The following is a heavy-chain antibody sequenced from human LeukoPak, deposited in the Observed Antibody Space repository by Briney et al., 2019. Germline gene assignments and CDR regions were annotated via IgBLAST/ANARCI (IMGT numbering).Heavy chain of an antibody. CDR1: GFTFSDYY. Sequence: PGGSLRLSCAASGFTFSDYYMSWIRQAPGKGLEWVSYISSSGSTIYYADSVKGRFTISRDNAKNSLYLQMNSLRAEDTAAYYCARVGLEAAPLSIDYWGQGTLVTVSS. D-gene: IGHD6-13*01. V-gene: IGHV3-11*01. CDR2: ISSSGSTI. CDR3: ARVGLEAAPLSIDY. J-gene: IGHJ4*02.